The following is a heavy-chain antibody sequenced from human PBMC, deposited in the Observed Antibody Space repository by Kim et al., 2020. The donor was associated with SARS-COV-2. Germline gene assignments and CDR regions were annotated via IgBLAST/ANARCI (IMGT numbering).Heavy chain of an antibody. CDR3: AKSLDEYGEIFDY. V-gene: IGHV3-23*01. J-gene: IGHJ4*02. CDR2: ISGSGGST. Sequence: GGSLRLSCAASGFTFSSYAMSWVRQAPGKGLEWVSGISGSGGSTYYADSVKGRFTISRDNSKNTLYLQMNSLRAEDTAVYYCAKSLDEYGEIFDYWGQGTLVTVSS. CDR1: GFTFSSYA. D-gene: IGHD4-17*01.